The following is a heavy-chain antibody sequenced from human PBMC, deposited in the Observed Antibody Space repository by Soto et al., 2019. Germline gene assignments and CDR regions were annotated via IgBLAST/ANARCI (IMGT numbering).Heavy chain of an antibody. CDR3: AKARIVLVPAATYYFDY. CDR1: GFIFKDYA. D-gene: IGHD2-2*01. V-gene: IGHV3-23*01. CDR2: ISGSGDGT. Sequence: GGSLRLSCTGSGFIFKDYAMTWVRQGPGKGLEWVSTISGSGDGTYYADSVKGRFTISRDNSKTTLFLQMNSLRAEDTAVYYCAKARIVLVPAATYYFDYWGQGTLVTVSS. J-gene: IGHJ4*02.